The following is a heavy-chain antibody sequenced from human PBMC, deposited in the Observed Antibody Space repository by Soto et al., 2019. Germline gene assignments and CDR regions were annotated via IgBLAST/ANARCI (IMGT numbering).Heavy chain of an antibody. D-gene: IGHD2-2*01. Sequence: EVQLVESGGGLVQPGGSLRLSCAASGFRFSSYTMNWVRQAPGKGLEWVSHITSSSSTIYYADSVKGRFTISRDNAKNSLYLQMNSLRAEDTAVYYCASHLATSRNYMDLWGKGTTVTVSS. CDR1: GFRFSSYT. V-gene: IGHV3-48*01. CDR2: ITSSSSTI. J-gene: IGHJ6*03. CDR3: ASHLATSRNYMDL.